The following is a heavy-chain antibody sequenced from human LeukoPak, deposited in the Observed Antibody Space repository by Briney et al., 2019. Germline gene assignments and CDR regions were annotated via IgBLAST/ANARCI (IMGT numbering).Heavy chain of an antibody. CDR1: GFTFSSYG. Sequence: GGSLRLSCVASGFTFSSYGMHWVRQAPGKGLEWVAFISYDGSNENIADSVKGRFIISRDNSKNTLYLQMNSLRAEDTAVYYCAKGPAPRLGEFSYHALIDYWGQGTLVTVSS. J-gene: IGHJ4*02. D-gene: IGHD3-16*02. CDR3: AKGPAPRLGEFSYHALIDY. V-gene: IGHV3-30*18. CDR2: ISYDGSNE.